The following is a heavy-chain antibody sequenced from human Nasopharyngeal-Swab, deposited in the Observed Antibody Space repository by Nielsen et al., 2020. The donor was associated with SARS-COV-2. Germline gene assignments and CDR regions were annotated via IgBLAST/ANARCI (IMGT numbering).Heavy chain of an antibody. V-gene: IGHV3-43*01. CDR3: AKVIRGTTVTTAYFDY. CDR1: GFTFDDYT. J-gene: IGHJ4*02. Sequence: GESLKISCAASGFTFDDYTMHWVRQAPGKGLEWVSLISWDGGSTYYADSVKGRFTISRDNSKNTLYLQMNSLRAEDTAVYYCAKVIRGTTVTTAYFDYWGQGTLVTVSS. D-gene: IGHD4-17*01. CDR2: ISWDGGST.